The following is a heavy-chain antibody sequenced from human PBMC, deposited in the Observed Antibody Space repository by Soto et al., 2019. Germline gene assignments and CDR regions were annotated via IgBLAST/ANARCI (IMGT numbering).Heavy chain of an antibody. CDR1: GYTFTSYG. CDR2: ISLYNDNT. V-gene: IGHV1-18*04. Sequence: ASVKVSCKASGYTFTSYGISWVRQAPGQGLEWMGWISLYNDNTNYAQKLQGRVTMTTDTSTSTAYMELRSLRSDDTAVYYCARSSAYSGSSDYWGQGTLVTVSS. D-gene: IGHD6-6*01. J-gene: IGHJ4*02. CDR3: ARSSAYSGSSDY.